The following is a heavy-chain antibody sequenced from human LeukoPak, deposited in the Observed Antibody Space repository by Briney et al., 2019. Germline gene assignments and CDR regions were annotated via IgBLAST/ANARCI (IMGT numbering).Heavy chain of an antibody. D-gene: IGHD4-17*01. V-gene: IGHV4-59*01. CDR2: VYYGGST. J-gene: IGHJ4*02. CDR3: ARGSVTPDAGY. Sequence: SETLSLTCTVSSSPIGGYYWSWIRQPPGKGLEWIGYVYYGGSTDYNPSLGSRVTISVDTSKNQFSLKLSSVTAADTAVYYCARGSVTPDAGYWGQGTLVTVSS. CDR1: SSPIGGYY.